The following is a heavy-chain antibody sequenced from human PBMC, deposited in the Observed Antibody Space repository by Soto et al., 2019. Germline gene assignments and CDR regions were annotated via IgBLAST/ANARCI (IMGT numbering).Heavy chain of an antibody. CDR1: GGSISSYY. CDR2: IYYSGST. D-gene: IGHD3-22*01. V-gene: IGHV4-59*01. Sequence: QVQLQESGPGLVKPSETLSLTCTVSGGSISSYYWSWIRQPPGKGLEWIGYIYYSGSTNYNPSLKSRVTISVDTSKIQFSLKLSSVTAADTAVYYCARDLGRYYDSSGTDWYFDLWGRGTLVTVSS. J-gene: IGHJ2*01. CDR3: ARDLGRYYDSSGTDWYFDL.